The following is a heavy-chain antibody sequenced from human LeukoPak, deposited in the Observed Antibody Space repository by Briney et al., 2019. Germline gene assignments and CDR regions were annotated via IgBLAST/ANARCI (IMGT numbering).Heavy chain of an antibody. V-gene: IGHV4-4*09. CDR1: GGSISSYY. J-gene: IGHJ5*02. D-gene: IGHD6-13*01. CDR2: IYTSGST. CDR3: ARGAYSSSWFNWFDP. Sequence: SETLSLTCTVSGGSISSYYWSRIRQPPGKGLEWIGYIYTSGSTNYNPSLKSRVTISVDTSKNQFSLKLSSVTAADTAVYYCARGAYSSSWFNWFDPWGQGTLVTVSS.